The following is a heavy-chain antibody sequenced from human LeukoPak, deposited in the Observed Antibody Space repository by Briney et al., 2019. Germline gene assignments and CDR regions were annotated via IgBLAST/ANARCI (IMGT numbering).Heavy chain of an antibody. CDR2: IYTSGST. CDR1: GGSISIYY. Sequence: SEPLSLTCTVSGGSISIYYWSWIRQPAGKGLEWIGRIYTSGSTNYNPSLKSRVTMSVDTSKNQFSLKLSSVTAADTAVYYCARDLYYYDSSGSDAFDIWGQGTMVTVSS. D-gene: IGHD3-22*01. V-gene: IGHV4-4*07. CDR3: ARDLYYYDSSGSDAFDI. J-gene: IGHJ3*02.